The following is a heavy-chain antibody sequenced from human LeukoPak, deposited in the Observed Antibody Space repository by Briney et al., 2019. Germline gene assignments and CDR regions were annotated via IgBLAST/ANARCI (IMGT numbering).Heavy chain of an antibody. V-gene: IGHV3-23*01. CDR2: ISGSGGST. J-gene: IGHJ4*02. Sequence: GGSLRLSCAASGFTFSSCAMHWVRQAPGKGLEWVSAISGSGGSTYYADSVKGRFTISRDNSKNTLYLQMNSLRAEDTAVYYCAKDQYWYDPGEYWGQGTLVTVSS. CDR1: GFTFSSCA. D-gene: IGHD1-1*01. CDR3: AKDQYWYDPGEY.